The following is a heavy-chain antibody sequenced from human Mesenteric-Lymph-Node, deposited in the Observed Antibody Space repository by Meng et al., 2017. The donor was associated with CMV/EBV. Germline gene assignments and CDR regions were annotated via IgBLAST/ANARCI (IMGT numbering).Heavy chain of an antibody. CDR2: IYSGGST. D-gene: IGHD3-10*01. J-gene: IGHJ6*02. CDR3: ARDARAYSGSFYGMDV. Sequence: GESLKIPCAASGFTVSSHYMSWVRQAPGKGPEWVSVIYSGGSTYYADSVKGRFTISRDNSKNTLYLQMNSLRAEDTAVYYCARDARAYSGSFYGMDVWGQGTTVTVSS. CDR1: GFTVSSHY. V-gene: IGHV3-66*02.